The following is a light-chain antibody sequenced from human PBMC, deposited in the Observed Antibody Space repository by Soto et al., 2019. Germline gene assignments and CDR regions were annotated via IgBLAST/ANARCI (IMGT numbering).Light chain of an antibody. CDR2: DAS. J-gene: IGKJ4*01. Sequence: EIVMTQSPVTLSVSAGERATLSCRSSQTVSSNLAWYQQKPGQAPRLLIYDASTRATCIPVRFSGSGSGKEFNLTINSLQSQDFAVYYCQQYHIRPLPFGGGTQVDIK. CDR3: QQYHIRPLP. CDR1: QTVSSN. V-gene: IGKV3-15*01.